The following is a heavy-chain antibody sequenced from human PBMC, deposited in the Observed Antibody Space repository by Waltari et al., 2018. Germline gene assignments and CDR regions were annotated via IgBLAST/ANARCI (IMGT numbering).Heavy chain of an antibody. CDR2: INPSGGST. D-gene: IGHD3-16*01. CDR3: AREFRGGDTYGNWFDP. J-gene: IGHJ5*02. CDR1: GYTFTSYY. V-gene: IGHV1-46*01. Sequence: QVQLVQSGAEVKKPGASVKVSCKASGYTFTSYYMHWVRQAPGQGLEWMGIINPSGGSTSYAQKCQGRVTMTRDTSTSTVYMELSSLRSEDTAVYYCAREFRGGDTYGNWFDPWGQGTLVTVSS.